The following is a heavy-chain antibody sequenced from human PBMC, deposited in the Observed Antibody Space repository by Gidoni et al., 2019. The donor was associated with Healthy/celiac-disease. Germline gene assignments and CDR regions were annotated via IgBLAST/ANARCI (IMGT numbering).Heavy chain of an antibody. CDR1: GVTFSSYA. CDR3: AKDPDGYSSGFDY. V-gene: IGHV3-23*01. D-gene: IGHD6-19*01. Sequence: EVQLLESGGGLVQPGGSLRLSCAASGVTFSSYAMSWVRQAPGKGLEWVAAISGSGGSTYYADSVKGRFTISRDNSKNTLYLQMNSLRAEDTAVYYCAKDPDGYSSGFDYWGQGTLVTVSS. CDR2: ISGSGGST. J-gene: IGHJ4*02.